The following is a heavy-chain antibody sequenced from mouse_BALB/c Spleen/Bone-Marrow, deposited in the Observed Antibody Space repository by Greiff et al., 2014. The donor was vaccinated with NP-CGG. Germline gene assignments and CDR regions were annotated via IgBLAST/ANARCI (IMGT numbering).Heavy chain of an antibody. CDR1: GYTFTSYT. J-gene: IGHJ3*01. Sequence: QVQLQQPGAELARPGASVKMSCKASGYTFTSYTMHWVKQRPGQGLEWIGYINPSSGYTNYNQKFKDKATLTADKSSSTAYMQLSSLTSEDSAVYYCALANWDIGGPFAYWGQGILVTVSA. CDR2: INPSSGYT. V-gene: IGHV1-4*01. CDR3: ALANWDIGGPFAY. D-gene: IGHD4-1*01.